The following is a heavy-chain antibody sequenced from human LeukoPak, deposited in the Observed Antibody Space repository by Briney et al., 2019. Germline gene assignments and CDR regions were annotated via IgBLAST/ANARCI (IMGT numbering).Heavy chain of an antibody. CDR1: GFTFSDYC. CDR3: AKDKDGYNYFSAVDY. Sequence: PGGSLRLSCAASGFTFSDYCMSWIRQAPGKGLEWVSYISSSGSTIYYADSVKGRFTISRDNSKNTLYLQMNSLRAEDTAVYYCAKDKDGYNYFSAVDYWGQGTLVTVSS. D-gene: IGHD5-24*01. V-gene: IGHV3-11*04. J-gene: IGHJ4*02. CDR2: ISSSGSTI.